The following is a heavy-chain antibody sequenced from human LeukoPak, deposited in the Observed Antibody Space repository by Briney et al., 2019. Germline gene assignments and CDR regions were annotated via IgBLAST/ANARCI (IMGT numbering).Heavy chain of an antibody. J-gene: IGHJ5*02. CDR3: ATYDSGTFFNS. CDR2: IYPGDSDT. D-gene: IGHD3-10*01. Sequence: GESLKISCKGSGYSFTNYWIGWVRQMPGKALEWMGIIYPGDSDTRYSPSFQGQVTISADKSISTAYLRWSSLKASDTAMYYCATYDSGTFFNSWGQGTLVTVSS. CDR1: GYSFTNYW. V-gene: IGHV5-51*01.